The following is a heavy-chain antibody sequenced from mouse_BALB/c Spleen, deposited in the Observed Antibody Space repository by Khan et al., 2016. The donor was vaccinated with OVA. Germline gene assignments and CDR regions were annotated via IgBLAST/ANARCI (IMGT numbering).Heavy chain of an antibody. CDR2: INPSNGGT. J-gene: IGHJ3*01. V-gene: IGHV1S81*02. CDR1: GYTFTSYY. Sequence: QVQLKQSGAELVKPGASVRLSCKASGYTFTSYYLYWVKQRPGHGLEWIGDINPSNGGTNYNENFKTKATLTVDKSSSTAYMQLSSLTSEDSAVYYGTGAGEGAFAYWGQGTLVTVSA. D-gene: IGHD6-1*01. CDR3: TGAGEGAFAY.